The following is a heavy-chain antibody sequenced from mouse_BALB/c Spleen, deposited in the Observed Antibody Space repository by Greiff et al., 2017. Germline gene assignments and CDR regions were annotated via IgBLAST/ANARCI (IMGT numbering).Heavy chain of an antibody. Sequence: VQLQESGPGLVAPSQSLSITCTVSGFSLTGYGVNWVRQPPGKGLEWLGMIWGDGSTDYYSALKSRLSISKYNSKSHVFLIMNSLQTDDTARYYCARKGDGDQDYAMDDWGQGTSVTVSS. CDR1: GFSLTGYG. CDR2: IWGDGST. D-gene: IGHD2-3*01. V-gene: IGHV2-6-7*01. CDR3: ARKGDGDQDYAMDD. J-gene: IGHJ4*01.